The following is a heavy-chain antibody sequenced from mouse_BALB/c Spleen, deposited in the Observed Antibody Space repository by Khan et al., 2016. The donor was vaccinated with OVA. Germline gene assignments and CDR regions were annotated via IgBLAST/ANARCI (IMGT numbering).Heavy chain of an antibody. D-gene: IGHD1-1*01. V-gene: IGHV5-17*02. Sequence: EVELVESGGDLVQPGGSRKLSCAASGFTFSSYGMHWVRQAPEKGLEWVAYISGDSNTIYYADTVKGRFTISRDNPRNTLLLQMTSLMSEDTAMYYCATSYFNGYYFDYWGPGTTLTVSS. CDR3: ATSYFNGYYFDY. CDR2: ISGDSNTI. J-gene: IGHJ2*01. CDR1: GFTFSSYG.